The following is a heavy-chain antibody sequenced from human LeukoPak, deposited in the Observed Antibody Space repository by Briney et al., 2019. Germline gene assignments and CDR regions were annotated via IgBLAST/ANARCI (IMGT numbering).Heavy chain of an antibody. D-gene: IGHD3-10*01. J-gene: IGHJ5*01. CDR1: GFTFSSSA. V-gene: IGHV1-58*01. Sequence: SVNVSCKASGFTFSSSAVQWVRQARGQRLEWIGRIVVGTGNTNYAQKFQERVTFIRDKSTNTVYMELNSLRSEDTAVYYCAAGRLSMVRGGTYFDSWGQGTLVTVSS. CDR3: AAGRLSMVRGGTYFDS. CDR2: IVVGTGNT.